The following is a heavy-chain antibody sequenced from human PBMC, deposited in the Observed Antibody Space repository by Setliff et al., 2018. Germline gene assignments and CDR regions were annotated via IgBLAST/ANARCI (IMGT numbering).Heavy chain of an antibody. V-gene: IGHV4-39*02. J-gene: IGHJ6*04. CDR1: GGPISSSNYY. CDR3: ARYGTEYGDYEIPGDV. CDR2: INYRGST. Sequence: SETLSLTCTVSGGPISSSNYYWGWIRQPPGKGLEWIGSINYRGSTHDNPSLRSRVTMSVDTSKSHFSLTLRSLTAADTAVYYCARYGTEYGDYEIPGDVWGKGTTVTVSS. D-gene: IGHD4-17*01.